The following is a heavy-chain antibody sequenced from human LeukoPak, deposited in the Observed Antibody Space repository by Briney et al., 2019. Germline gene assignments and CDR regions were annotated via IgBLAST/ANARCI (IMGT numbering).Heavy chain of an antibody. CDR2: INPDSGYT. Sequence: ASVKVSCKASGYTFTSYAMHWVRQAPGQGLEWMGWINPDSGYTNYAQKFQGRVTMTRDTSINTAYMELSRLTSDDTAVYYCATDPRTTVFGTFRYYYMDVWGEGTTVAVSS. CDR1: GYTFTSYA. J-gene: IGHJ6*03. CDR3: ATDPRTTVFGTFRYYYMDV. D-gene: IGHD3-3*01. V-gene: IGHV1-2*02.